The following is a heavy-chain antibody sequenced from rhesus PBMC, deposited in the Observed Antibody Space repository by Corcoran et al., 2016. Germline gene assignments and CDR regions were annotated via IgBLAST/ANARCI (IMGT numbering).Heavy chain of an antibody. CDR2: INSGGGST. J-gene: IGHJ4*01. D-gene: IGHD4-35*01. V-gene: IGHV3S5*01. CDR3: AKDEDYGNLLY. CDR1: GFTFSSYG. Sequence: EVQLVETGGGLVQPGGSLKLSCAASGFTFSSYGMSWVRQAPGKGLEWVSAINSGGGSTYYADSVKGRFTISIDNSKNTLSLQMNSLRAEDTAVYYCAKDEDYGNLLYWGQGVLVTVSS.